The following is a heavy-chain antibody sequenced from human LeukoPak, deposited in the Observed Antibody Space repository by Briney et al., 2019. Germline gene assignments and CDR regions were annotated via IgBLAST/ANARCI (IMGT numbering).Heavy chain of an antibody. J-gene: IGHJ4*02. V-gene: IGHV1-24*01. Sequence: ASVKVSCKVSGYTLTELSMHWVRQAPGKGLEWMGGFNPEDGETIYAQKFQGRVTMTEDTSTDTAYMELSSLRSEDTAVYYCATVYSSSPTPMQPFDYWGQGTLVTVSS. CDR2: FNPEDGET. CDR3: ATVYSSSPTPMQPFDY. CDR1: GYTLTELS. D-gene: IGHD6-6*01.